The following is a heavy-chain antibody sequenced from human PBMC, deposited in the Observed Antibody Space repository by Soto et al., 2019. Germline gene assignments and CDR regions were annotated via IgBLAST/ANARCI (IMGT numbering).Heavy chain of an antibody. Sequence: SETLSLTCTVSGDSISGYYWTWIRQPPGRGLEWLGYIYYSGSTNNNRGSNNYNPSLKSRVTISSDTSKKQFSLKLSSVTAADTAVYYCARSAWGYAFDIWGKGTVVTVSS. CDR1: GDSISGYY. D-gene: IGHD1-26*01. CDR2: IYYSGSTNNNRGSN. V-gene: IGHV4-59*01. CDR3: ARSAWGYAFDI. J-gene: IGHJ3*02.